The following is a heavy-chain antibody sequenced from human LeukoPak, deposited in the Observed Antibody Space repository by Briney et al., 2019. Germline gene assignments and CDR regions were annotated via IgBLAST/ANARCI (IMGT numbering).Heavy chain of an antibody. V-gene: IGHV4-59*01. D-gene: IGHD3-10*01. CDR2: IYYSGST. CDR1: GGSISSYY. Sequence: SETPGNICTVSGGSISSYYWSWIRQPPGKGLEWIGYIYYSGSTNYNPSLKSRVTILIGRSKNQFSLKQSSVTAADTAVYYCARVVGGVLLWFGEPYYFDYWGQGTLVTVSS. CDR3: ARVVGGVLLWFGEPYYFDY. J-gene: IGHJ4*02.